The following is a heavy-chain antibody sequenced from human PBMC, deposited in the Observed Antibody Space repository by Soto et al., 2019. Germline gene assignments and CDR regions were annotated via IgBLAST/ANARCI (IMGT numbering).Heavy chain of an antibody. CDR3: AHLAVRDFWSGYQPVDAFDI. CDR2: IYWDDDK. V-gene: IGHV2-5*02. J-gene: IGHJ3*02. Sequence: QITLKESGPTLVNPTQTLTLTCTFPGFSLSTSGVGVGWIRQPPGKALEWLALIYWDDDKRYSPSLKSRLTITNDTSKNQVVLTMTNMDPVDTATYYCAHLAVRDFWSGYQPVDAFDIWGQGTMVTVSS. CDR1: GFSLSTSGVG. D-gene: IGHD3-3*01.